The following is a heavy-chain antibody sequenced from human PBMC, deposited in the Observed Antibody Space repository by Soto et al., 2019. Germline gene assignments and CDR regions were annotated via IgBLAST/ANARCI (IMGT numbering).Heavy chain of an antibody. CDR1: GGTFSSYA. CDR3: AKDLLDSSGSGAFDI. J-gene: IGHJ3*02. V-gene: IGHV1-69*13. Sequence: ASVKVSCKASGGTFSSYAISWVRQAAGQGLEWMGGIIPIFGTANYAQKFQGRVTITADESTSTAYMELSSLRSEDTAVYYCAKDLLDSSGSGAFDIWGQGTMVTVSS. CDR2: IIPIFGTA. D-gene: IGHD3-22*01.